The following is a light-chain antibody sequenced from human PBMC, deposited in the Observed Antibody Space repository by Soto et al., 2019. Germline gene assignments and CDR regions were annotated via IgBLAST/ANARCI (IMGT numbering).Light chain of an antibody. CDR3: CSYTSSATWL. V-gene: IGLV2-23*01. Sequence: QSALTQPASVSGSPGQSITIFCTGTSSDVGSYNLVSWYQQHPGKVPKLMIYEDIERPSGVSNRFSGSKSGNTASLTISGLQAEDEADYYCCSYTSSATWLFGGGTKLTVL. CDR1: SSDVGSYNL. CDR2: EDI. J-gene: IGLJ2*01.